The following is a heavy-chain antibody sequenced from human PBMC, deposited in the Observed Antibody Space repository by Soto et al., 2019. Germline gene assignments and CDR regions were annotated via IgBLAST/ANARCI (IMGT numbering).Heavy chain of an antibody. D-gene: IGHD6-19*01. Sequence: ASVKVSCKASGYTFTSYYMHWVRQAPGQGLEWMGIINPSGGSTSYAQKFQGRVTMTRDTSTSTVYMELSSLRSEDTAVYYCARDGIAVAGYYYYGMDVWGQGTTVTVPS. CDR1: GYTFTSYY. CDR2: INPSGGST. CDR3: ARDGIAVAGYYYYGMDV. V-gene: IGHV1-46*01. J-gene: IGHJ6*02.